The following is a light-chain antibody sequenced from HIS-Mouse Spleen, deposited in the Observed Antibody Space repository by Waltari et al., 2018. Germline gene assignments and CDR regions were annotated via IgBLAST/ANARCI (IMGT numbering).Light chain of an antibody. CDR3: CSYAGSSTL. CDR2: EGS. CDR1: SSDVGSYNL. Sequence: QSALTQPASVSGSPGQSITISCTGTSSDVGSYNLVSWYQQPPGKAPKPMIYEGSKRPSGVSNRFSGSKSGNTASLTISGLQAEDEADYYCCSYAGSSTLFGGGTKLTVL. V-gene: IGLV2-23*01. J-gene: IGLJ2*01.